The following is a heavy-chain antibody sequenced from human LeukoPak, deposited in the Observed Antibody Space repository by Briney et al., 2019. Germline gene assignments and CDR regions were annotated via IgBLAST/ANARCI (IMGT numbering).Heavy chain of an antibody. CDR1: GGSISSYY. Sequence: SETLSLTCTVSGGSISSYYWSWIRQPPGKGLEWIGYIYYSGSTNYNPYLKSRVTISVDTSKNQFSLKLSSVTAADTAVYYCATRDGYNVPFDYWGQGTLVTVSS. D-gene: IGHD5-24*01. V-gene: IGHV4-59*08. CDR2: IYYSGST. CDR3: ATRDGYNVPFDY. J-gene: IGHJ4*02.